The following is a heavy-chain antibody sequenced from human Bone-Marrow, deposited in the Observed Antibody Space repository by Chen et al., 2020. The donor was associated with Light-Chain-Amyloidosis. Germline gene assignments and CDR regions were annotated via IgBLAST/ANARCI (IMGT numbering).Heavy chain of an antibody. Sequence: QLQLQESGPGLVKPSETVSLTCSVSGGSISSTSYSWGWIRQPHGKGLEWVGNIFHTGNTYHNPSLKSRVTMSVDTTNYQFSLHVNSVTAADTAIYYWARLAVVEGATAINAFYSWGQGTMVFVSS. D-gene: IGHD2-15*01. CDR3: ARLAVVEGATAINAFYS. CDR1: GGSISSTSYS. V-gene: IGHV4-39*01. CDR2: IFHTGNT. J-gene: IGHJ3*02.